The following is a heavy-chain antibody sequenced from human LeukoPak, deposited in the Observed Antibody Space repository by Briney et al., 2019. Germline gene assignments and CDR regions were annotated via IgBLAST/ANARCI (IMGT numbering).Heavy chain of an antibody. D-gene: IGHD6-19*01. CDR3: ARDQQWLVSVNAFDI. J-gene: IGHJ3*02. CDR1: GFTFSDYY. V-gene: IGHV3-11*05. Sequence: PGGSLRLSCAASGFTFSDYYMSWIRRAPGKGLEWVSYISSSSSYTNYADSVKGRFTISRDNAKNSLYLQMNSLRAEDTAVYYCARDQQWLVSVNAFDIWGQGTMVTVSS. CDR2: ISSSSSYT.